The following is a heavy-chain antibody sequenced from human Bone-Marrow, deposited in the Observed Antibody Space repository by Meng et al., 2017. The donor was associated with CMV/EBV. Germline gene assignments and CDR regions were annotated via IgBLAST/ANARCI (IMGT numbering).Heavy chain of an antibody. J-gene: IGHJ4*02. CDR3: TSFSTPPHY. D-gene: IGHD2-15*01. V-gene: IGHV3-30*02. CDR2: IQYDGFNK. Sequence: GESLKISCAASGFTFSTTDIHWVRQAPGKGVEWVAFIQYDGFNKYYTDSVKGRFTVSRDNSKDTVYLRMDSLRPEDTAVYYCTSFSTPPHYWGLGTLVTVSS. CDR1: GFTFSTTD.